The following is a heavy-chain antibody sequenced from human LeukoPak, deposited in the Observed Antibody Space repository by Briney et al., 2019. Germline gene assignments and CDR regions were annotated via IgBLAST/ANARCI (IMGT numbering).Heavy chain of an antibody. V-gene: IGHV1-18*01. D-gene: IGHD2-15*01. CDR1: GYTFTSYG. J-gene: IGHJ6*02. Sequence: RASVKVSCKASGYTFTSYGISWVRQAPGQGLEWMGWISAYNGNTNYAQKLQGRVTMTTDTSTSTAYMELRSLRSDDTAVYYCAREGYCSGGSCYPYGMDVWGQGTTVTVSS. CDR2: ISAYNGNT. CDR3: AREGYCSGGSCYPYGMDV.